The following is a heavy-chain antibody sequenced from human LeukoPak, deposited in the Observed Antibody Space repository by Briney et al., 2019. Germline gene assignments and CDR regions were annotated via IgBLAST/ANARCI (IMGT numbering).Heavy chain of an antibody. Sequence: GGSLRLSCAASGFTFDDYAMHWVRQAPGKGLEWVSYISSSGSTIYYADSVKGRFTISRDNAKNSLYLQMNSLRAEDTAVYYCARYGGYHDFDYWGQGTLVTVSS. V-gene: IGHV3-48*03. D-gene: IGHD5-12*01. J-gene: IGHJ4*02. CDR3: ARYGGYHDFDY. CDR2: ISSSGSTI. CDR1: GFTFDDYA.